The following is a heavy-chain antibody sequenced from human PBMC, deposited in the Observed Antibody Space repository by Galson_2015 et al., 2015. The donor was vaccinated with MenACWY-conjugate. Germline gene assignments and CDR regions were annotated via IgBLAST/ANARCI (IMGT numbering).Heavy chain of an antibody. CDR2: IYYSGST. CDR3: ARLWAGDSSGYFATFDY. V-gene: IGHV4-39*01. Sequence: SETLSLTCTVSGGSISSSSYYWGWIRQPPGKGLEWIGSIYYSGSTYYNPSLKSRVTISVDTSKNQFSLKLSSVTAADTAVYYCARLWAGDSSGYFATFDYWGQGTLVTVSS. J-gene: IGHJ4*02. D-gene: IGHD3-22*01. CDR1: GGSISSSSYY.